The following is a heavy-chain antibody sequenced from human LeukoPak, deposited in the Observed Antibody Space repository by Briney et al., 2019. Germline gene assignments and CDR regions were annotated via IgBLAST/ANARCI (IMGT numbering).Heavy chain of an antibody. V-gene: IGHV4-39*02. CDR1: GGSISSSSYY. Sequence: SETLSLTCTVSGGSISSSSYYWGWIRQSPGKGLEWIGSIYYSGSTYYNPSLKGRVTISVDTSKNQFSLKLSSVTAADTAVYYCARDPYDILTYDYWGQGTLVTVSS. CDR2: IYYSGST. CDR3: ARDPYDILTYDY. D-gene: IGHD3-9*01. J-gene: IGHJ4*02.